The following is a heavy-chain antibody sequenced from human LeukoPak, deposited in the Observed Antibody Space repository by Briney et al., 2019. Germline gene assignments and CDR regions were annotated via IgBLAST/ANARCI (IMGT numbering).Heavy chain of an antibody. Sequence: KTSETLSLTCTVSGGSVSSGSYYWSWIRQPPGKGLEWIGYIYYSGSTNYNPSLKSRVAISLDTSKNQVSLKLSSVTAADTAVYYCARGFREVLAAFDIWGQGTMVTVSS. CDR2: IYYSGST. CDR1: GGSVSSGSYY. D-gene: IGHD3-10*01. V-gene: IGHV4-61*01. CDR3: ARGFREVLAAFDI. J-gene: IGHJ3*02.